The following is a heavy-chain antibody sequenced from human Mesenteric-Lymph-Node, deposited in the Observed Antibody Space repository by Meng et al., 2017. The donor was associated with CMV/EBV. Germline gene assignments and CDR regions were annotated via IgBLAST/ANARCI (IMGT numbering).Heavy chain of an antibody. J-gene: IGHJ3*01. D-gene: IGHD2-2*01. V-gene: IGHV3-64*02. CDR3: AKPGYCSITSCSSFAFDV. Sequence: GGSLRLSCAASGFVFSSHPMHWVRQAPGKGLECVSAISGNGVSTYYADSVQGRFTISRDNSKNTLYLQMNSLRAEDTAVYYCAKPGYCSITSCSSFAFDVWGQGTMVTVSS. CDR1: GFVFSSHP. CDR2: ISGNGVST.